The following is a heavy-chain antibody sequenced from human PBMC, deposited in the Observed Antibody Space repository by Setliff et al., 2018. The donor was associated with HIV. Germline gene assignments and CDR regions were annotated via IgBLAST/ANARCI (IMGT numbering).Heavy chain of an antibody. V-gene: IGHV3-48*01. D-gene: IGHD2-15*01. CDR3: ARPLGYCSGGNCYGDNWFDP. Sequence: GESLKISCAASGFIFSNYNMNWVRQAPGKGLEWISYISSSGTIYYADSVRGRFTISRDNAKKSLYLQMNSLRAEDTAVYYCARPLGYCSGGNCYGDNWFDPWGQGTLVTVSS. CDR1: GFIFSNYN. J-gene: IGHJ5*02. CDR2: ISSSGTI.